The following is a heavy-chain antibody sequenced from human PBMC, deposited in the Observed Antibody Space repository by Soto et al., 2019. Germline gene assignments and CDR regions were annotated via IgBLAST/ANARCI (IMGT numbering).Heavy chain of an antibody. CDR2: IYYSGST. Sequence: LSLTCTVSGGSISGGDYYWSWIRQPPGKGLEWIGYIYYSGSTYYNPSLKSRVTISVDTSKNQFSLKLSSVTAADTAVYYCARGRREDYDFWSGYTYNWFDPWGQGTLVTVSS. CDR3: ARGRREDYDFWSGYTYNWFDP. J-gene: IGHJ5*02. V-gene: IGHV4-30-4*01. CDR1: GGSISGGDYY. D-gene: IGHD3-3*01.